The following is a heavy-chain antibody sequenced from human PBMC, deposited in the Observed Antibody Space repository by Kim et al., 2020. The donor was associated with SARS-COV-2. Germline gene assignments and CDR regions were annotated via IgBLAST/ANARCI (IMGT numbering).Heavy chain of an antibody. CDR1: GGSINSYY. CDR2: IYNSGST. D-gene: IGHD3-9*01. Sequence: SETLSLTCTVSGGSINSYYWSWIRQPAGKGLEWIGRIYNSGSTNYNPSLTSRVTMSVYTSKNQFSLKLSSVTAADTAVYYCARGDVLRYFYWYFADWGQGTLVTVSS. V-gene: IGHV4-4*07. J-gene: IGHJ4*02. CDR3: ARGDVLRYFYWYFAD.